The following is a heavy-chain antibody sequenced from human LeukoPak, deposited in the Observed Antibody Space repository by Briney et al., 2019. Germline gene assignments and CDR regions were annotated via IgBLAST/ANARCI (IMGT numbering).Heavy chain of an antibody. V-gene: IGHV4-59*02. Sequence: SETLSLTCTISGGSVSDYYWSWIRQSPGKGLEWIGYIYHTGSTSYSPSLKSRVTISADTSQSQFSLKLSSVTAADTAVYYCASRKLGNDYWGQGTLVTVSS. D-gene: IGHD7-27*01. CDR3: ASRKLGNDY. J-gene: IGHJ4*02. CDR1: GGSVSDYY. CDR2: IYHTGST.